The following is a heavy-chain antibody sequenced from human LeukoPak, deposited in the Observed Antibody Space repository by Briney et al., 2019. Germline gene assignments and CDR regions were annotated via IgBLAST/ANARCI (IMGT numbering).Heavy chain of an antibody. D-gene: IGHD1-26*01. Sequence: PGGSLRLSCAASGFTFSSYAMNRVRQAPGKGLEWVSSITSSSYIYYADSVKGRFSISRDNAKNSLYLQMNSLRAEDTAVYYCARDSPSGSYYYFDYWGQGTLVTVSS. V-gene: IGHV3-21*01. CDR3: ARDSPSGSYYYFDY. CDR2: ITSSSYI. CDR1: GFTFSSYA. J-gene: IGHJ4*02.